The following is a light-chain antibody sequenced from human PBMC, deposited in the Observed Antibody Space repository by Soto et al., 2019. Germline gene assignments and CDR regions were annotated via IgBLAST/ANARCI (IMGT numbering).Light chain of an antibody. Sequence: QSALTQPASVSGSPGQSITISCTGTSSDVGSYNLVSWYQHHPGKAPKLMIYEGSRRPSGVSNRFSGSKSGNTASLTISGLQAEDEADSYCCSYAGNNTVVFGGGTKLTVL. CDR1: SSDVGSYNL. CDR2: EGS. CDR3: CSYAGNNTVV. J-gene: IGLJ3*02. V-gene: IGLV2-23*01.